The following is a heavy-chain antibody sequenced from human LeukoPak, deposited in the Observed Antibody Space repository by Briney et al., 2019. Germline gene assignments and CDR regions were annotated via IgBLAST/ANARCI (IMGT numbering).Heavy chain of an antibody. D-gene: IGHD4-4*01. V-gene: IGHV3-7*01. Sequence: PGGSLRLSCAASGFTFSIYWMSWVRQAPGKGLEWVANIKQDGSEKYYVDSVKGRFTISRDNAKNSLYLQMNSLRAEDTAVYYCASSNLYYGMDVWGQGTTVTVSS. CDR2: IKQDGSEK. J-gene: IGHJ6*02. CDR3: ASSNLYYGMDV. CDR1: GFTFSIYW.